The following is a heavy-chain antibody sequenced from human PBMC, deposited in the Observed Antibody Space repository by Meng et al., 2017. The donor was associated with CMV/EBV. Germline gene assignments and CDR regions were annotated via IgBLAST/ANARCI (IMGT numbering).Heavy chain of an antibody. Sequence: GGSLRLSCAASGFTFSSYSMNWVRQAPGKGLEWVSSISSSSSYIYYADSVKGRFTISRDNAKNSLYLQMNSLRAEDTAVYYCARDRHDFWSGYSDYWGQGTLVTVSS. V-gene: IGHV3-21*01. CDR2: ISSSSSYI. J-gene: IGHJ4*02. CDR1: GFTFSSYS. D-gene: IGHD3-3*01. CDR3: ARDRHDFWSGYSDY.